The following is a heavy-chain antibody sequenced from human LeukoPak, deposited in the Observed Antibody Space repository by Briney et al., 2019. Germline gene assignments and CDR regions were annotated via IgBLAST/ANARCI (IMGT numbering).Heavy chain of an antibody. J-gene: IGHJ6*03. D-gene: IGHD6-19*01. V-gene: IGHV3-23*01. CDR3: AKGGWYYYYYYMDV. CDR2: ISGSGGST. Sequence: GGSLRLSCAASGFTFSSYAMSWVRQALGKGLEWVSAISGSGGSTYYADSVKGRFTISRDNSKNTLYLQMNSLRAEDTAVYYCAKGGWYYYYYYMDVWGKGTTVTVSS. CDR1: GFTFSSYA.